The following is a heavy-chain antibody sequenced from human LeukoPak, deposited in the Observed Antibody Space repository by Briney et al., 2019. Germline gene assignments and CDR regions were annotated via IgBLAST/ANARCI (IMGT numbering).Heavy chain of an antibody. CDR3: ARDANIVVVPAASDY. V-gene: IGHV1-2*02. CDR2: INPNSGGT. Sequence: ASVKVSCKASGYTFTGYYMHWVRQAPGQGLEWMGWINPNSGGTNYAQKFQGRVTMTRDTSISTAYMELSRLRSDDTAVYNCARDANIVVVPAASDYWGQGTLVTVSS. J-gene: IGHJ4*02. CDR1: GYTFTGYY. D-gene: IGHD2-2*01.